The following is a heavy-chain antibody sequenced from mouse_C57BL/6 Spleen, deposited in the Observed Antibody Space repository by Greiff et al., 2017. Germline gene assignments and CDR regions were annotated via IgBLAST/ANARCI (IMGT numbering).Heavy chain of an antibody. CDR2: ISSGSSTI. CDR1: GFTFSDYG. D-gene: IGHD2-4*01. V-gene: IGHV5-17*01. CDR3: ARTSTMITDFDV. J-gene: IGHJ1*03. Sequence: EVQRVESGGGLVKPGGSLKLSCAASGFTFSDYGMHWVRQAPEKGLEWVAYISSGSSTIYYADTVKGRFTISRDNAKNTQFLQMTSLSSEDTAMYYCARTSTMITDFDVWGTGTTVTVSS.